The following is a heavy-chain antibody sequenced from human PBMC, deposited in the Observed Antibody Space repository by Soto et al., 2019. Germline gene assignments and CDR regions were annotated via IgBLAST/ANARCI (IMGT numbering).Heavy chain of an antibody. D-gene: IGHD2-2*01. V-gene: IGHV3-30-3*01. CDR1: GFTFSSYA. CDR2: ISYDGSNK. J-gene: IGHJ4*02. CDR3: ARARGYCSSTSCYGLFDY. Sequence: GGSLRLSCAASGFTFSSYAIHWVRQAPGKGLEWVAVISYDGSNKYYADSVKGRFTISRDNSKNTLYLQMNSLRAEDTAVYYCARARGYCSSTSCYGLFDYWGQGTLVTVSS.